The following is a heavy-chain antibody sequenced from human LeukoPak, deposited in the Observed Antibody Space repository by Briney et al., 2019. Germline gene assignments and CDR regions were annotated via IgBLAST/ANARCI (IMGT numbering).Heavy chain of an antibody. D-gene: IGHD1-26*01. CDR2: MNPNSGNT. Sequence: EASVKVSCTASGYTFTSYDINWVRQATGQGLEWMGWMNPNSGNTGFAQKFQGRVTMTRNTSISTAYMELSSLTSEDTAVYYCARTLEWEVLGDYWGQGTLVTVSS. V-gene: IGHV1-8*01. CDR3: ARTLEWEVLGDY. CDR1: GYTFTSYD. J-gene: IGHJ4*02.